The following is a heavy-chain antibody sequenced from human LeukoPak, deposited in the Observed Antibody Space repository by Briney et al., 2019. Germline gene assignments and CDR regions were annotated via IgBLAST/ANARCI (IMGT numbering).Heavy chain of an antibody. V-gene: IGHV3-23*01. Sequence: GGSLRLSCAASGFTFSSYAMSWVRQAPGEGLEWVSAISGRGGSTYYADSVRGRFPISRDKSTNTLYLKMNSLRDEATAVYYCAKDLLRGAGDYWGQGTLVTVSS. CDR2: ISGRGGST. D-gene: IGHD4-17*01. CDR1: GFTFSSYA. J-gene: IGHJ4*02. CDR3: AKDLLRGAGDY.